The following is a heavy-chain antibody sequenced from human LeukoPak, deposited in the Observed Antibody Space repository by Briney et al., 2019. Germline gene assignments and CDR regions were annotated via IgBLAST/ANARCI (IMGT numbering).Heavy chain of an antibody. J-gene: IGHJ4*02. Sequence: GGSLRPSCAASGLTFSSYAMSWVRQAPGKGLEWVSHITGSGDTTYYGDPVKGRFTISRDNSKNTLYLQMSSLRAEDTAVYYCARDFRPGLVPSFDYWGQGTLVTVSS. CDR3: ARDFRPGLVPSFDY. D-gene: IGHD3/OR15-3a*01. V-gene: IGHV3-23*01. CDR1: GLTFSSYA. CDR2: ITGSGDTT.